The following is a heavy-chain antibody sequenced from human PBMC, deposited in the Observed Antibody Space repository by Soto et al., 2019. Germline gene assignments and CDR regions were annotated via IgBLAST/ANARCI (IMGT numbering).Heavy chain of an antibody. CDR2: ISGSGGST. CDR3: AKGPDIVVVPAASWFDP. V-gene: IGHV3-23*01. Sequence: EVQLLESGGGLVQPGGSLRLSCAASGFTFSSYAMSWVRQAPGKGLEWVSAISGSGGSTYYADSVKGRFTISRDNSKNTLYLQMNSLRADDTAVYYCAKGPDIVVVPAASWFDPWGQGTLVTVSS. D-gene: IGHD2-2*01. J-gene: IGHJ5*02. CDR1: GFTFSSYA.